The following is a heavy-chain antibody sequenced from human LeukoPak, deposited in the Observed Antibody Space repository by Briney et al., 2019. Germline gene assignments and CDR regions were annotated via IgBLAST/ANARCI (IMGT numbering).Heavy chain of an antibody. D-gene: IGHD6-13*01. CDR1: GFTFSGCA. CDR3: TRHLDGIAAYDY. J-gene: IGHJ4*02. CDR2: IGSKAFNYAT. V-gene: IGHV3-73*01. Sequence: PGGSLRLSCAASGFTFSGCAVHRVRQAPGKGLEWVGRIGSKAFNYATVYAASVEGRFTISRDDSKHTAFLQMNSLKTEDTAVYYCTRHLDGIAAYDYWGQGSLVTVSS.